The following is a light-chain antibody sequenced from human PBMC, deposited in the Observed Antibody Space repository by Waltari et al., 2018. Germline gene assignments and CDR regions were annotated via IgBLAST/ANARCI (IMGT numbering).Light chain of an antibody. CDR2: DAS. J-gene: IGKJ4*01. Sequence: VVLTQSPATLSLSAGEGATLSCRASQNSNTFLAWYQQKPGQAPRLLIYDASNRATGVPVRFGGGGSGTDFTLTISSLEPEDFAVYYCQQRAVWPPNFGGGTKVEIK. CDR3: QQRAVWPPN. CDR1: QNSNTF. V-gene: IGKV3-11*01.